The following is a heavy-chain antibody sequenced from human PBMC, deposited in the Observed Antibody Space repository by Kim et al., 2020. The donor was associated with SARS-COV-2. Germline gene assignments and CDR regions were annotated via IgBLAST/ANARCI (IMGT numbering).Heavy chain of an antibody. CDR1: GFTFGDCP. V-gene: IGHV3-49*03. J-gene: IGHJ4*02. CDR2: IRNKAYGGTT. CDR3: TRNRGYSYGYSDY. D-gene: IGHD5-18*01. Sequence: GGSLRLSCTASGFTFGDCPMSWFRQAPGKGLEWVVFIRNKAYGGTTEYAASVTGRFTISRDDSKSIAYLQMNSLKTEDTAVYFCTRNRGYSYGYSDYWGQGTLVTVSS.